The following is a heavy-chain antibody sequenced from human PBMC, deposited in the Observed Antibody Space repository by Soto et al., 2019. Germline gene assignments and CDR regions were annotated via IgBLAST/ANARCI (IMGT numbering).Heavy chain of an antibody. CDR3: AKVSRKGSAIDFDY. J-gene: IGHJ4*02. V-gene: IGHV1-8*01. Sequence: QVQLVQSGAELKKPGASVKVSCKASGYTFSNYDMNWVRQATGQGPEWIGWVNPNNGDTGYAQKFEGRVTLTTDICTTTAYMERTSLRSEDPAIYYCAKVSRKGSAIDFDYWGQGTLITVSS. CDR1: GYTFSNYD. CDR2: VNPNNGDT. D-gene: IGHD3-10*01.